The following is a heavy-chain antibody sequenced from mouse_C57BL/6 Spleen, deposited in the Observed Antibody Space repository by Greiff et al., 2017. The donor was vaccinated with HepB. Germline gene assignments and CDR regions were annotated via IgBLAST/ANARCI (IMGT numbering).Heavy chain of an antibody. CDR2: ISDGGSYT. J-gene: IGHJ1*03. Sequence: VESGGGLVKPGGSLKLSCAASGFTFSSYAMSWVRQTPEKRLEWVATISDGGSYTYYPDNVKGRFTISRDNAKNNLYLQMSHMKSEDTAMYYCARVFITTVVATSPYWYFDVWGTGTTVTVSS. CDR3: ARVFITTVVATSPYWYFDV. V-gene: IGHV5-4*01. CDR1: GFTFSSYA. D-gene: IGHD1-1*01.